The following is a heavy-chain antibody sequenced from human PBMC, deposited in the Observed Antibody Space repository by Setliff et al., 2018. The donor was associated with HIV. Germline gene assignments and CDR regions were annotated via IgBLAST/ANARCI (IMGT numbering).Heavy chain of an antibody. D-gene: IGHD6-19*01. CDR2: IYTSGSV. Sequence: PSETLSLTCTVSGGSISSYYWSWIRQPPGKGLEWIGYIYTSGSVNYNPSLNSRATISVDTSKNQFSLKVNSVTAADTAVYYCARSPRIGVAGEFEYWGQGTRVTVSS. V-gene: IGHV4-4*09. J-gene: IGHJ4*02. CDR3: ARSPRIGVAGEFEY. CDR1: GGSISSYY.